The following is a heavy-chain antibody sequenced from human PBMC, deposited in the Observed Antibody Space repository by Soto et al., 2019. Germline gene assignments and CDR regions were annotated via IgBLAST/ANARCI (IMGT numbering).Heavy chain of an antibody. CDR3: ARVEKYTSSHLLDY. CDR1: GGSISSYY. V-gene: IGHV4-4*07. Sequence: SETLSLTCTVSGGSISSYYWSWIRQPAGKGLEWIGRIYTSGSTNYNPSLKSRVTMSVDTSKNHFSLKLSSVTAADTAVYYCARVEKYTSSHLLDYWGQGTLVTVYS. J-gene: IGHJ4*02. CDR2: IYTSGST. D-gene: IGHD6-6*01.